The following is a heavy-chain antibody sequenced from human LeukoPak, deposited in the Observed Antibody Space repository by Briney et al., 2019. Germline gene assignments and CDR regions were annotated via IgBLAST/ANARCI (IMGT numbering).Heavy chain of an antibody. CDR2: IDTKSGGT. D-gene: IGHD1-26*01. Sequence: ASAKVSCKASGYXFTDYYIHWVRQAPGQGLEWMGWIDTKSGGTVYAQNFQGRVTMTRDTSISTAYMELSSLRSDDTAVYYCARGVGSSWFDPWGQGTLVTVSS. J-gene: IGHJ5*02. CDR1: GYXFTDYY. V-gene: IGHV1-2*02. CDR3: ARGVGSSWFDP.